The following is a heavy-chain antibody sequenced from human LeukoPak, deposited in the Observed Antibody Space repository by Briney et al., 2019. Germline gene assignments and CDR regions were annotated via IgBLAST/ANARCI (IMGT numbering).Heavy chain of an antibody. Sequence: GGSLRLSCAASGFTFSSYAMHWVRQAPGKGLEYVSAISSNGGSTYYANSVKGRFTISRDNSKNTLYLQMGSLRAEDTAVYYCARVQVVRITIFGEWLPLTGYGMDVWGQGTTVTVSS. V-gene: IGHV3-64*01. D-gene: IGHD3-3*01. CDR2: ISSNGGST. J-gene: IGHJ6*02. CDR3: ARVQVVRITIFGEWLPLTGYGMDV. CDR1: GFTFSSYA.